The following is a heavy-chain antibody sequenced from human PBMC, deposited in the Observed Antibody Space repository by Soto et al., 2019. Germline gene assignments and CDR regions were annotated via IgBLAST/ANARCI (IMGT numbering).Heavy chain of an antibody. V-gene: IGHV1-69*01. J-gene: IGHJ6*02. Sequence: QVELVQSGAEVKKPGSSVKVSCKASGGNFITFAISWVRQAPGQGLEWMGETIPISSTTKSAHKFQDRVTISAEGPSSTVHMELRSLKSADTAIYFCAKKLGIDPFGSYGLDVWGQGTTVTVSS. CDR2: TIPISSTT. CDR3: AKKLGIDPFGSYGLDV. D-gene: IGHD7-27*01. CDR1: GGNFITFA.